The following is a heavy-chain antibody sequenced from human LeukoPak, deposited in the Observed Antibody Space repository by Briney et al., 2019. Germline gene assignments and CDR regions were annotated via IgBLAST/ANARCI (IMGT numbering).Heavy chain of an antibody. Sequence: SETLSLTCGVSGGSFSGYYCNWVRQAPGKGLEWIGEINHNGSTSSNPSLMSRVTMSVDTSKSRFSLKLNSATATDTAIYYCARRLTEGAFDIWGQGTMVTVSS. D-gene: IGHD1-14*01. V-gene: IGHV4-34*01. J-gene: IGHJ3*02. CDR2: INHNGST. CDR1: GGSFSGYY. CDR3: ARRLTEGAFDI.